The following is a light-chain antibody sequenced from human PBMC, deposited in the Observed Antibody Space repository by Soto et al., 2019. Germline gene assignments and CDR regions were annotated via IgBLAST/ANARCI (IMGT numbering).Light chain of an antibody. CDR3: QQANSFPLT. CDR1: QGISSW. V-gene: IGKV1-12*01. CDR2: TVS. J-gene: IGKJ4*01. Sequence: DIHMTQSPSSVSASVGDRVTITCRASQGISSWLAWYQQKPGKAPKLLIYTVSSLQSGVPSRFSGSGSGTDXTLXXSXLQPEDFAXXXXQQANSFPLTFGGGTKVEIK.